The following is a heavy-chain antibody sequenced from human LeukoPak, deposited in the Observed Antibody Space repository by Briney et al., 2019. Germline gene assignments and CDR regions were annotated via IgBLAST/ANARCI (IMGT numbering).Heavy chain of an antibody. CDR3: GKDWKLDY. CDR1: GFTFNNYA. D-gene: IGHD1-1*01. Sequence: GGSLRLSCAASGFTFNNYAMSWVRQAPGKGLEWVSAISDDGGDTKYADSVKSRFTISRDNSKNTLYLQMNSLRAEDTAIYYCGKDWKLDYWGQGTLVTVSP. CDR2: ISDDGGDT. J-gene: IGHJ4*02. V-gene: IGHV3-23*01.